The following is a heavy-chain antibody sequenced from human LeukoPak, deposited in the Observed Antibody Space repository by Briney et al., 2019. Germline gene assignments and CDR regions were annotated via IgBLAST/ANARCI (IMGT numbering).Heavy chain of an antibody. Sequence: PGGSLRLSCAASGFTFSTYSMNWVCQAPGKGLEWVSSISGTSSYIYYADSVKGRFTISRDNAKNSLSLQMNSLRAEDTAVYYCARVTPTYYYDSSGYYLDYWGQGTLVTVSS. J-gene: IGHJ4*02. CDR3: ARVTPTYYYDSSGYYLDY. CDR1: GFTFSTYS. D-gene: IGHD3-22*01. CDR2: ISGTSSYI. V-gene: IGHV3-21*01.